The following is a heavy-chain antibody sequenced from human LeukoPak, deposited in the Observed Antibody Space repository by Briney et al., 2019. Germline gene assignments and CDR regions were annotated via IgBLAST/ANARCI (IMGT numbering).Heavy chain of an antibody. V-gene: IGHV1-69*04. CDR1: GGTFSSYA. CDR3: ARARTSMVRGVMLNY. J-gene: IGHJ4*02. D-gene: IGHD3-10*01. Sequence: SVKVSCKASGGTFSSYAISWVRQAPGQGLEWMGRIIPILGIANYAQKFQGRVTITADKSTSTAYMELSSLRSEDTAVYYCARARTSMVRGVMLNYWGQGTLVTVFS. CDR2: IIPILGIA.